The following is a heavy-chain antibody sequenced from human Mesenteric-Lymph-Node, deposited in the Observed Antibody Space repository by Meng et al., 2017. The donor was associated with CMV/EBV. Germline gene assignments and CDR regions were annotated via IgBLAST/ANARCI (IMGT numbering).Heavy chain of an antibody. CDR3: ASNAGGGDFAPFDY. V-gene: IGHV1-3*01. Sequence: SGYTFTHYTIHWVRQAPGQRLDWMGWINAAFGTTTYSQKFQGRVTITRDTAAGTAYMELSSLTSEDAAVYYCASNAGGGDFAPFDYWGRGSLVTVSS. CDR1: GYTFTHYT. J-gene: IGHJ4*02. CDR2: INAAFGTT. D-gene: IGHD2-21*02.